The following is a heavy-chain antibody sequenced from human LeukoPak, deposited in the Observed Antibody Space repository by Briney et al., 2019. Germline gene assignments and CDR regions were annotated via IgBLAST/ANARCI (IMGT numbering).Heavy chain of an antibody. CDR3: ARDFSGRGDAFDI. J-gene: IGHJ3*02. Sequence: GGSLGLSCAASGFTVSSNYMSWVRQAPGKGLEWVSVIYSDGNTYYADSVKGRFTISRDNSKNTLYLQMNSLRAEDTAVYYCARDFSGRGDAFDIWGQGTMVTVSS. CDR1: GFTVSSNY. CDR2: IYSDGNT. D-gene: IGHD1-26*01. V-gene: IGHV3-53*01.